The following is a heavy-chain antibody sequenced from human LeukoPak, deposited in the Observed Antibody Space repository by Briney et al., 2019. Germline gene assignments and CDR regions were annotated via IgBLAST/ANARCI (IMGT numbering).Heavy chain of an antibody. Sequence: PSQTLSLTCTVSSGSISSGDYYWSWIRQPPGKGLEWIGYIYYSGSTYYNPSLKSRVTISVDTSKNQFSLKLSSVTAADTAVYYCARANYDSSGYYQRLTWFDPWGQGTLVTVSS. V-gene: IGHV4-30-4*01. D-gene: IGHD3-22*01. CDR1: SGSISSGDYY. J-gene: IGHJ5*02. CDR3: ARANYDSSGYYQRLTWFDP. CDR2: IYYSGST.